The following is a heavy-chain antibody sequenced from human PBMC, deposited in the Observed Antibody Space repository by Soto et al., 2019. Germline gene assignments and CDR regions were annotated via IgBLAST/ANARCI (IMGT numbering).Heavy chain of an antibody. CDR1: GFSLSTSGMC. J-gene: IGHJ4*02. D-gene: IGHD3-22*01. Sequence: GSGPTLVNPTQTLTLTCTFSGFSLSTSGMCVSWIRQPPGKALEWLALIDWDDDKYYSTSLKTRLTISKDTSKNQVVLTMTNMDPVDTATYYCARILIDPYYYDSSGYYYFDYWGQGTLVTVSS. V-gene: IGHV2-70*01. CDR2: IDWDDDK. CDR3: ARILIDPYYYDSSGYYYFDY.